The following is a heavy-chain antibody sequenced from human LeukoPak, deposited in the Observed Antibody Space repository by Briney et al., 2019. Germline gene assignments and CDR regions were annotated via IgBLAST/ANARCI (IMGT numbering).Heavy chain of an antibody. V-gene: IGHV1-2*02. CDR2: INPNSGGT. CDR1: GYTFTGYY. Sequence: SVKVSCKASGYTFTGYYMHWVRQAPGQGLEWMGWINPNSGGTNYAQRFQGRVTMTRDTSISTAYMELSRLRSDDTAVYYCARAGGYSGYDFPMDVWGKGTTVTVSS. D-gene: IGHD5-12*01. CDR3: ARAGGYSGYDFPMDV. J-gene: IGHJ6*04.